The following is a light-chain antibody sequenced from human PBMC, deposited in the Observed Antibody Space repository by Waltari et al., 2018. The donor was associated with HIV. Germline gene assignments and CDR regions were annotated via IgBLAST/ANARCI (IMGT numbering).Light chain of an antibody. V-gene: IGLV3-1*01. Sequence: YELTQPPSVSVSPGQTASITCSGDQLRDKFPCWYQQKPGQSPVLLIYQENKRPSGIPDRFSGSISGNTATLTISGTQTLDEGDYYCQAWDSNSNVFGPGTKVTVL. CDR1: QLRDKF. J-gene: IGLJ1*01. CDR2: QEN. CDR3: QAWDSNSNV.